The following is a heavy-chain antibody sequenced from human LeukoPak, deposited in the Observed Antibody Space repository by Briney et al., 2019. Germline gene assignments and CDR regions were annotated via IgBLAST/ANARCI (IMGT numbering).Heavy chain of an antibody. V-gene: IGHV3-21*06. Sequence: PGGSLRLSCAASGFTVSSNYMSWVRQAPGKGLEWVSSISSSSSYIYYADSVKGRFTISRDNAKNSLYLQMNSLRAEDTAVYYCARGRSGYYSSVSDYWGQGTLVTVSS. CDR2: ISSSSSYI. D-gene: IGHD3-22*01. CDR1: GFTVSSNY. J-gene: IGHJ4*02. CDR3: ARGRSGYYSSVSDY.